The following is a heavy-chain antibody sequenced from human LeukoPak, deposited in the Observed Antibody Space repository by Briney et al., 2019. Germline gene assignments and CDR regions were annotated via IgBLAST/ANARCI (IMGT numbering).Heavy chain of an antibody. D-gene: IGHD3-10*01. J-gene: IGHJ3*02. CDR1: GFTFSDYY. Sequence: GGSLRLSCAASGFTFSDYYINWIRQAPGKGLEWVSYISSGGSTIYYADSVKGRFTISRDNAKNSLYLQMNSLRAEDTAVYYCARLAMVRGGNAFDIWGQGTMVTVSS. CDR2: ISSGGSTI. V-gene: IGHV3-11*01. CDR3: ARLAMVRGGNAFDI.